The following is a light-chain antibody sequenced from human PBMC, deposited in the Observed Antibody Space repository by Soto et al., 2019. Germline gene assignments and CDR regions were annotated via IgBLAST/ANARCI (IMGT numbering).Light chain of an antibody. Sequence: EIVLTQSPGTLSLSPGERATLSCRASQTVSSNYLAWYQQKPGQAPRVVIYGASSRAPGIPDRFSGSGSGTDFTLTISRLDPEDFALYYCQQYANSPLLTFGGGTKVDIK. CDR3: QQYANSPLLT. CDR2: GAS. J-gene: IGKJ4*01. V-gene: IGKV3-20*01. CDR1: QTVSSNY.